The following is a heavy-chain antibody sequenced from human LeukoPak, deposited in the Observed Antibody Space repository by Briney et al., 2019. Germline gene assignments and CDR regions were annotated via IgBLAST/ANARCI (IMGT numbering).Heavy chain of an antibody. D-gene: IGHD2-15*01. CDR2: TKPDGSAE. Sequence: VGSLRLYRAASGFSFRNYWMGWVRQAPGKGLEWVANTKPDGSAEYYADSVRGRFTASRDNANNLLYLQMNRMRAEDTAVYYCARDGGLHTNFDYWGQGTLLTVSS. J-gene: IGHJ4*02. V-gene: IGHV3-7*01. CDR3: ARDGGLHTNFDY. CDR1: GFSFRNYW.